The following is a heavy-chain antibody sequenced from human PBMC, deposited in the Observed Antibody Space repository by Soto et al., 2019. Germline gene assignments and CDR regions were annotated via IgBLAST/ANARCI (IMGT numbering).Heavy chain of an antibody. Sequence: SETLSLTCAVSGGSIISSNWWNWVRQPPGKGREWIGEIYHSGSTYYKPSLKGQVAMSVDTSKNPFSLKLTSATAADTAVYYCARRDCSGSTSHFYFDYWGQGVLVTVSS. CDR3: ARRDCSGSTSHFYFDY. D-gene: IGHD2-21*02. J-gene: IGHJ4*02. CDR2: IYHSGST. CDR1: GGSIISSNW. V-gene: IGHV4-4*02.